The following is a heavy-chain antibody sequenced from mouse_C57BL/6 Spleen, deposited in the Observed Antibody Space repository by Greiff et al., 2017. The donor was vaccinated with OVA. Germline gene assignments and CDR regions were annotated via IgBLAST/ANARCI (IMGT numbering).Heavy chain of an antibody. Sequence: QVHVKQPGAELVKPGASVKLSCKASGYTFTSYWMHWVKQRPGQGLEWIGMIHPNSGSTNYNEKFKSKATLTVDKSSSTAYMQLSSLTSEDSAVYYCARSYYGSTQFDYWGQGTTLTVSS. J-gene: IGHJ2*01. CDR3: ARSYYGSTQFDY. CDR1: GYTFTSYW. D-gene: IGHD1-1*01. CDR2: IHPNSGST. V-gene: IGHV1-64*01.